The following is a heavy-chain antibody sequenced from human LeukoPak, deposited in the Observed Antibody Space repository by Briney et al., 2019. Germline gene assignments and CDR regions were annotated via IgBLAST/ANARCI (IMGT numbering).Heavy chain of an antibody. D-gene: IGHD6-13*01. CDR3: AKVGESIAAAGTIDY. V-gene: IGHV3-30*02. J-gene: IGHJ4*02. Sequence: GGSLRLSCAASGFTFSSCGMHWVRQAPGKGLEWVAFIRYDGSNKYYADSVKGRFTISRDNSKNTLYLQMNSLRAEDTAVYYCAKVGESIAAAGTIDYWGQGTLVTVSS. CDR1: GFTFSSCG. CDR2: IRYDGSNK.